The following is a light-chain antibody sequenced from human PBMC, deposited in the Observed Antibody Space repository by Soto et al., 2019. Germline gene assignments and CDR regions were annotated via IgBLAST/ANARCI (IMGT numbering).Light chain of an antibody. J-gene: IGKJ2*01. Sequence: IQLTQSPSSLSASVGDRVTITCRASQDINKFLAWFQLKPGKAPNLLIFSASTLQSAVPSRFSGSGSGTEFTLTISSLQREDSATYYCQQSYTTPRTFGQGTKLEIK. CDR1: QDINKF. CDR2: SAS. CDR3: QQSYTTPRT. V-gene: IGKV1-39*01.